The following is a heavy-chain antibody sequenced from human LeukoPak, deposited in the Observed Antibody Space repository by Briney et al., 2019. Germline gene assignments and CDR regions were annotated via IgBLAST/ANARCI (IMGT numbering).Heavy chain of an antibody. V-gene: IGHV4-59*12. CDR1: GGSISSYY. CDR2: IYYSGST. Sequence: SETLSLTCTVSGGSISSYYWSWIRQPPGKGLEWIGYIYYSGSTNYNPSLKSRVTISVDTSKNQFSLKLSSVTAADTAVYYCARDSDYGDWADAFDIWGQGTMVTVSS. CDR3: ARDSDYGDWADAFDI. D-gene: IGHD4-17*01. J-gene: IGHJ3*02.